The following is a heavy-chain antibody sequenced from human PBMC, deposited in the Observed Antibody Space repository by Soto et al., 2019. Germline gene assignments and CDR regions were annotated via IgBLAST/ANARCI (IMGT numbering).Heavy chain of an antibody. D-gene: IGHD5-18*01. V-gene: IGHV1-69*08. J-gene: IGHJ6*02. CDR2: IIPILGIA. CDR3: ARDRTAMAPYYYGMDV. Sequence: QVQLVQSGAEVKKPGSSVKVSCKASGGTFSSYTISWVRQAPGQGLEWMGRIIPILGIANYAQKFQGSVTITADKSTSTAYMELSSLRSEDTAVYYCARDRTAMAPYYYGMDVWGQGTTVTVSS. CDR1: GGTFSSYT.